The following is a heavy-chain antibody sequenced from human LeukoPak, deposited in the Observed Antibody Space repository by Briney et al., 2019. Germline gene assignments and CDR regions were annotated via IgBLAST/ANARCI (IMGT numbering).Heavy chain of an antibody. CDR3: ARGSQVGAAGLYYYGMDV. V-gene: IGHV3-11*01. J-gene: IGHJ6*02. Sequence: PGGSLRLSCAASGFIFSNYAMSWVRQAPGKGLEWVSYISSSGSTIYYAGSVKGRFTISRDNAKNSLYLQMNSLRAEDTAVYYCARGSQVGAAGLYYYGMDVWGQGTTVTVSS. CDR2: ISSSGSTI. D-gene: IGHD1-26*01. CDR1: GFIFSNYA.